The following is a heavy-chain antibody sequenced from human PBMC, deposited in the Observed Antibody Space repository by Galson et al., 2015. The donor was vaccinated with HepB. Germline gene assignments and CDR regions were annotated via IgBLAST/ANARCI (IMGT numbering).Heavy chain of an antibody. D-gene: IGHD2-15*01. Sequence: SLRLSCAASGFTFTNYGMSWVRQAPGKGLEWVSVISSGGNTYYADSVKGRFTISRDNSKNTLYLQLNSLRAEDTATYYCARGYCSGGSCYRSGFDIWGQGTMVTVST. CDR3: ARGYCSGGSCYRSGFDI. V-gene: IGHV3-23*01. J-gene: IGHJ3*02. CDR1: GFTFTNYG. CDR2: ISSGGNT.